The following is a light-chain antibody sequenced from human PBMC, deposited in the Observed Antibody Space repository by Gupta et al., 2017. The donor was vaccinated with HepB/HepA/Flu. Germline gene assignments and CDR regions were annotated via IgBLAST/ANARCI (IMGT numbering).Light chain of an antibody. CDR3: AAWGDGLSGEV. CDR2: GNN. CDR1: SSNIVSNT. Sequence: FLTQPPSASGTPGQRVTIPCSGSSSNIVSNTVNWYQQLPGTAPRLLIFGNNQRPPGVPDRFSGSKSGTSASLAISGLQSEDEGDYYCAAWGDGLSGEVFGGGTKLIVL. V-gene: IGLV1-44*01. J-gene: IGLJ2*01.